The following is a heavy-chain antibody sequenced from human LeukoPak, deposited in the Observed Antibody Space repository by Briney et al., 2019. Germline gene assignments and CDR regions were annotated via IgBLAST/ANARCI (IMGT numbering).Heavy chain of an antibody. CDR2: FDPEDGET. V-gene: IGHV1-24*01. CDR1: GYTLTELS. Sequence: ASVKVSCKVSGYTLTELSMHWVRQAPGKGLEWMGGFDPEDGETTYAQKFQGRVTMTEDTSTDTAYMELSSLRSEDTAVYYCATDQGRFGDPSLDYWGRGTLVTVSS. D-gene: IGHD3-10*01. CDR3: ATDQGRFGDPSLDY. J-gene: IGHJ4*02.